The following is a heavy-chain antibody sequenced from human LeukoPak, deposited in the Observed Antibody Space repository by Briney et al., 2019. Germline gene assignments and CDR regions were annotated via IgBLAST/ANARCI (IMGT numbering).Heavy chain of an antibody. V-gene: IGHV1-69*01. J-gene: IGHJ5*02. Sequence: SVKVSCKASGGTFSSYAISWVRQAPGQGLEWMGGIIPIFGTANYAQKYQGRVTITADESTSTAYMELSSLRSEDTAVYYCARQGEHIVVVTAENWFDPWGQGTLVTVSS. CDR3: ARQGEHIVVVTAENWFDP. CDR2: IIPIFGTA. CDR1: GGTFSSYA. D-gene: IGHD2-21*02.